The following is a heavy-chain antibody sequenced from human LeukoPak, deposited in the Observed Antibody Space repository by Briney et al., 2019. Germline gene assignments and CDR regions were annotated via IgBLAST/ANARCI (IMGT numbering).Heavy chain of an antibody. D-gene: IGHD5-12*01. V-gene: IGHV4-59*01. CDR1: GGSISSYY. Sequence: SETLSLTCTVSGGSISSYYWSWIRQPPGKGLEWIGYTHYSGSTNYNPSLKSRVTISVDTSKNQFSLKLSSVTAADTAVYYCARDGPHVAQGWFDPWGQGSLSPSPQ. J-gene: IGHJ5*02. CDR2: THYSGST. CDR3: ARDGPHVAQGWFDP.